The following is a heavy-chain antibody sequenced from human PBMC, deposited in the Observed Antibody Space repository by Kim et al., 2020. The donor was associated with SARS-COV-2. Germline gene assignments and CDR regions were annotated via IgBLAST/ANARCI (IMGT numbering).Heavy chain of an antibody. Sequence: SETLSLTCSVSGISISSYYWSWIRQPPGKGLEWIGYIYYTGSANYNPSLRSRVTISVDTSKNQFSLKLSSVTAADTAVYYCAGTARGANCDYWDWGGQGT. J-gene: IGHJ1*01. V-gene: IGHV4-59*08. CDR1: GISISSYY. CDR2: IYYTGSA. D-gene: IGHD4-17*01. CDR3: AGTARGANCDYWDW.